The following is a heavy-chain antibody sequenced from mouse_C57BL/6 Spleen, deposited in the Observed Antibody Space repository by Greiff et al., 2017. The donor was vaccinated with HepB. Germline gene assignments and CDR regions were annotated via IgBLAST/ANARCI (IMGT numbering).Heavy chain of an antibody. CDR2: IRNKTNGYTT. CDR1: GFTFTDYY. D-gene: IGHD1-2*01. J-gene: IGHJ2*01. Sequence: EVLLVESGGGLVQPGGSLSLSCAASGFTFTDYYMSWVRQPPGKALEWLGFIRNKTNGYTTEYSASVKGRFTISRDNSQSILYLQMNALRAEDSATYYCAGYMPITAGFDYWGQGTTLTVSS. V-gene: IGHV7-3*01. CDR3: AGYMPITAGFDY.